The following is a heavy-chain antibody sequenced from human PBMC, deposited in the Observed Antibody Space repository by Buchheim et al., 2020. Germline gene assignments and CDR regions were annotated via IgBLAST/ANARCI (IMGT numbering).Heavy chain of an antibody. CDR2: ISSSSRTI. V-gene: IGHV3-48*01. J-gene: IGHJ6*02. CDR3: ARGRDSSGECCYQYGMDV. Sequence: EVQLVESGGGSVQPGGSLRLSCVGSGFTFSSYSMNWVRQAPGKGLEWLSYISSSSRTIYFAASVKARVNVSRDNVKHSTYLQVNRLRAEDTAVYYCARGRDSSGECCYQYGMDVWGRGTT. CDR1: GFTFSSYS. D-gene: IGHD3-22*01.